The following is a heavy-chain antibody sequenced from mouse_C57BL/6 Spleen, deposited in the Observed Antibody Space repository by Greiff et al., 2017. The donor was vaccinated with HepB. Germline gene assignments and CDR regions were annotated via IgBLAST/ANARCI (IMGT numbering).Heavy chain of an antibody. CDR1: GYAFSSSW. CDR3: AREGGLRDWYFDV. J-gene: IGHJ1*03. V-gene: IGHV1-82*01. Sequence: VQVVESGPELVKPGASVKISCKASGYAFSSSWMNWVKQRPGKGLEWIGRIYPGDGDTNYNGKFKGKATLTADKSSSTAYMQLSSLTSEDSAVYFCAREGGLRDWYFDVWGTGTTVTVSS. CDR2: IYPGDGDT. D-gene: IGHD1-1*01.